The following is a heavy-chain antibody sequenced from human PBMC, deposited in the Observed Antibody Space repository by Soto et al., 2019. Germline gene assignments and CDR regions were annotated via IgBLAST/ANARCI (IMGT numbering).Heavy chain of an antibody. CDR3: AKNKGAKGWGGGDV. CDR2: ISWNGGSS. CDR1: GFTFGSYT. J-gene: IGHJ6*02. D-gene: IGHD3-16*01. Sequence: EEQLVESGGAVVQPGGSLRLSCEASGFTFGSYTMHWVRQAPGKGLEWVSLISWNGGSSFYADSVKGRFTISRDNSRDFLYLQMNVLSPEDSALYYCAKNKGAKGWGGGDVWGHGTTVTVSS. V-gene: IGHV3-43*01.